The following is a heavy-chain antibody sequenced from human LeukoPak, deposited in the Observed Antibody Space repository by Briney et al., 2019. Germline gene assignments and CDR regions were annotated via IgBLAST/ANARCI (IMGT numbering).Heavy chain of an antibody. V-gene: IGHV3-74*01. CDR3: ATKQWLAPPPDS. J-gene: IGHJ4*02. Sequence: GGSLNLSCAAPGLPFSNSWLLWVRKAPGKGLESVSRINTDGTVTTYADSVKGRFTVSRDNADNTMFLQMNSVRDEDTAVYYCATKQWLAPPPDSWGQGTPVTVSS. D-gene: IGHD6-19*01. CDR2: INTDGTVT. CDR1: GLPFSNSW.